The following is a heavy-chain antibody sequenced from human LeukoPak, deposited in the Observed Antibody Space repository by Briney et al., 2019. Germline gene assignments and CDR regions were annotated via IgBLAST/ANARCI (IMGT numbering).Heavy chain of an antibody. J-gene: IGHJ6*02. Sequence: GGSLRLSCVASGFTFSSYAMSWVRQAPGKGLEWVGATSGSGGSTYYADSVKGRSTISRDNSRNTLYLHMNSLRAEDTAVYYCAKAVAAYYYYGMDVWGQGTTVTVSS. V-gene: IGHV3-23*01. CDR3: AKAVAAYYYYGMDV. D-gene: IGHD6-19*01. CDR2: TSGSGGST. CDR1: GFTFSSYA.